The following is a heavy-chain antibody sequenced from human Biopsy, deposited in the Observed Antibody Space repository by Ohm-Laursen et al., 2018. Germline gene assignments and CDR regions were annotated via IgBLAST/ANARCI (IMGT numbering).Heavy chain of an antibody. D-gene: IGHD1-26*01. CDR1: GFAFNLYE. CDR3: ARLNSGTYDASDL. J-gene: IGHJ3*01. CDR2: IYGGGSPV. Sequence: SLILSCAASGFAFNLYEMNWVRQAPGTGMEWISYIYGGGSPVSYADSVKGRFTISRDNAQNSLYLHMNSLRAEDTAVYYCARLNSGTYDASDLWGQGTMVSVSS. V-gene: IGHV3-48*03.